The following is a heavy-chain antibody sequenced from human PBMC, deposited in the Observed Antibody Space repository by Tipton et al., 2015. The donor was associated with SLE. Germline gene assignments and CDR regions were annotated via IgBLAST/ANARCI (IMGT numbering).Heavy chain of an antibody. CDR2: INPNSGGT. J-gene: IGHJ3*02. Sequence: QLVQSGSELRKPGASVKVSCKASGYTLTGYGLNWVRQAPGQGLEWMGWINPNSGGTNYAQKFQGRVTMTRDTSISTAYMELSRLRSDDTAVYYCARDPILFDAFDIWGQGTMVTVSS. CDR3: ARDPILFDAFDI. CDR1: GYTLTGYG. V-gene: IGHV1-2*02.